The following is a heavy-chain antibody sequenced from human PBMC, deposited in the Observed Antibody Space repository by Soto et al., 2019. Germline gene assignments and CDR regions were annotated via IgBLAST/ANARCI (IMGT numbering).Heavy chain of an antibody. V-gene: IGHV1-2*04. CDR1: GYTFTGYY. J-gene: IGHJ5*02. Sequence: ASVKVSCKASGYTFTGYYMHWVRQAPGQGLEWMGWINPNSGGTNYAQKFQGWVTMTRDTSISTAYMERSRLRSDDTAVYYCALSAAGNNWFDPWGQGPLVTVSS. D-gene: IGHD6-13*01. CDR2: INPNSGGT. CDR3: ALSAAGNNWFDP.